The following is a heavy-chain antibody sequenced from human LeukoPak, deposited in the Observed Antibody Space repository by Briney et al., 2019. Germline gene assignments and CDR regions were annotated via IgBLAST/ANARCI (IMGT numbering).Heavy chain of an antibody. J-gene: IGHJ4*02. V-gene: IGHV3-21*01. Sequence: AGGSLRLSCAASGFTFSSYSMNWVRQAPGKGLEWVSSISSSSSYIYYADSVKGRFTISRDNAKNSLYLQMNSLRAEDTTVYYCARDGEAYCGGGSCSYFDYWGQGTLVTVSS. CDR3: ARDGEAYCGGGSCSYFDY. CDR2: ISSSSSYI. CDR1: GFTFSSYS. D-gene: IGHD2-15*01.